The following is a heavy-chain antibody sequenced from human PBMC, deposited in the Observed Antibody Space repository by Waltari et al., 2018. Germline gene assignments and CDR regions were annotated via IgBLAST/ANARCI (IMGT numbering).Heavy chain of an antibody. Sequence: EVQLVESGGGLVQPGGSLRLSCAASGFTFSSYELNWVRQAPGKGLEWVSYISSRGGTIYYADSVKGRFTISRDNAKNSLSLQMNSLRAEDTAVYYCARERVEGGRAFDIWGQGTLVTVSS. J-gene: IGHJ3*02. CDR2: ISSRGGTI. CDR1: GFTFSSYE. D-gene: IGHD3-3*01. V-gene: IGHV3-48*03. CDR3: ARERVEGGRAFDI.